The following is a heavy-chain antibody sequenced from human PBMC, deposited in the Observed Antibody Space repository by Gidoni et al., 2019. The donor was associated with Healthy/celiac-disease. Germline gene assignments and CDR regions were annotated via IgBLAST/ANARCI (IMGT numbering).Heavy chain of an antibody. CDR3: AKASEAQLELPDFDY. CDR2: ISWDGGST. CDR1: GFTFDDYT. V-gene: IGHV3-43*01. J-gene: IGHJ4*02. Sequence: EVQLVESGGVVVQPGGSLRLSCAASGFTFDDYTMHWVRQAPGKGLEWVSLISWDGGSTYYADSVKGRFTISRDNSKNSLYLQMNSLRTEDTALYYCAKASEAQLELPDFDYWGQGTLVTVSS. D-gene: IGHD1-7*01.